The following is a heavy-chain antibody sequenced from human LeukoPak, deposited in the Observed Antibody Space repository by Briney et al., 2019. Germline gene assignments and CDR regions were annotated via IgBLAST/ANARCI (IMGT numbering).Heavy chain of an antibody. CDR3: AATPLRLGELSFPFDP. J-gene: IGHJ5*02. Sequence: ASVKVSCKASGYTLTSYGISWVRQAPGQGLEWRGSISAYNGNTNYAQKLQGRVTMTTDTSTSTAYMELRSLRSDDTAVYYCAATPLRLGELSFPFDPWGQGTLVTVSS. V-gene: IGHV1-18*01. CDR1: GYTLTSYG. CDR2: ISAYNGNT. D-gene: IGHD3-16*02.